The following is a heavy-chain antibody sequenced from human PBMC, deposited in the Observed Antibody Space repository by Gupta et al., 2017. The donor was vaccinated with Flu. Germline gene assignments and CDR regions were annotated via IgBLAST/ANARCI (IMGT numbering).Heavy chain of an antibody. CDR1: GGSINSYY. CDR2: IYYSGIT. CDR3: ARDPLTMATGGHHGMDV. V-gene: IGHV4-59*01. J-gene: IGHJ6*02. D-gene: IGHD4-17*01. Sequence: QVQLQESGPGLVKPPETLSLTCTVSGGSINSYYWSWMRQPPGKGLEWIGFIYYSGITNYNPSLKSRVAISLDTSKNQFSLRLSSVTAADTAVYYCARDPLTMATGGHHGMDVWGQGTTVTVSS.